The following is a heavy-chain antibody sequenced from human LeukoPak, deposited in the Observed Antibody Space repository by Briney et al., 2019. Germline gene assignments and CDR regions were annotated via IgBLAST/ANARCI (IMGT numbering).Heavy chain of an antibody. CDR1: GFTFSSYA. CDR2: ISGSGGST. V-gene: IGHV3-23*01. CDR3: AKDREQLVREDYYYGMDV. Sequence: TGGSLRLSCAASGFTFSSYAMSWVRQAPGKGLEWVSAISGSGGSTYYADSVKGRFTISRDNSKNTLYLQMNSLRAEDTAVYYCAKDREQLVREDYYYGMDVWGQGTTVTVSS. D-gene: IGHD6-13*01. J-gene: IGHJ6*02.